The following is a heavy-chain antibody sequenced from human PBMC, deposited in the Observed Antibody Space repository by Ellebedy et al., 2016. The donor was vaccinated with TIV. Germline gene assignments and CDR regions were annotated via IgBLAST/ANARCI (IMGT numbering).Heavy chain of an antibody. CDR3: ARLLSSNWSPHYYYYGMDV. V-gene: IGHV4-31*01. J-gene: IGHJ6*02. CDR2: IFDSGST. D-gene: IGHD6-13*01. Sequence: MPSETLSLTCTVSGGSISSGDYYWSWIRQHPGKGLEWIGFIFDSGSTYYNPSLKSLLTISVDTSKNQFSLKLSSVTAADTAMYFCARLLSSNWSPHYYYYGMDVWGQGTTVTVSS. CDR1: GGSISSGDYY.